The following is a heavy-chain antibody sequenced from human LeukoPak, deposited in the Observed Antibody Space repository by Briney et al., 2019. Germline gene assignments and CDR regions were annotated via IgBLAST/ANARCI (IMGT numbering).Heavy chain of an antibody. CDR3: AKDYYYDSSGYYYGLARWGAFDI. Sequence: GGSLRLSCAASGFTFSSYAMSWVRQAPGKGLEWVSAISGSGGSTYYADSVKGRFTISRDNSKNTLYLQMNSLRAEDTAVYYCAKDYYYDSSGYYYGLARWGAFDIWGQGTMVTVSS. CDR1: GFTFSSYA. D-gene: IGHD3-22*01. CDR2: ISGSGGST. V-gene: IGHV3-23*01. J-gene: IGHJ3*02.